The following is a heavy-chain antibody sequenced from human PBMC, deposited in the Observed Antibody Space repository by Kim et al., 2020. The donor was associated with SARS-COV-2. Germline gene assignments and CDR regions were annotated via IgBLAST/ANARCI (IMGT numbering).Heavy chain of an antibody. CDR3: ARGLDIVVVVAATGASTAAGSNWFDP. D-gene: IGHD2-15*01. J-gene: IGHJ5*02. Sequence: SETLSLTCAVYGGSFSGYYWSWIRQPPGKGLEWIGEINHSGSTNYNPSLKSRVTISVDTSKNQFSLKLSSVTAADTAVYYCARGLDIVVVVAATGASTAAGSNWFDPWGQGTLVTVSS. CDR1: GGSFSGYY. CDR2: INHSGST. V-gene: IGHV4-34*01.